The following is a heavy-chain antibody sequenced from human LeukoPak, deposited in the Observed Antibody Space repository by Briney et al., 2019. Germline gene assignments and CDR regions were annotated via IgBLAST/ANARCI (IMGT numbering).Heavy chain of an antibody. J-gene: IGHJ4*02. V-gene: IGHV3-30*18. CDR3: AKDGIFFHYYDSSGYSHLDS. D-gene: IGHD3-22*01. CDR2: ISYDGSNK. Sequence: PGGSLRLSCAASGFTFSSYGMHWVRQAPGKGLEWVAVISYDGSNKYYADSVKGRFTISRDNSKNTLYLQMNSLRAEDTAVYYCAKDGIFFHYYDSSGYSHLDSWGQGTLVTVSS. CDR1: GFTFSSYG.